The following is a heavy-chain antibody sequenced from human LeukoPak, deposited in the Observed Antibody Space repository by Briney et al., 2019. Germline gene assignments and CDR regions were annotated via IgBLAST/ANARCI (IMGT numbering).Heavy chain of an antibody. J-gene: IGHJ3*02. V-gene: IGHV1-69*04. Sequence: ASVKVSCKASGGTFSSYAISWVRQAPGQGLEWMGRIIPILGIANYAQKFQGRVTITADKSTSTAYMELRSLRSDDTAVYYCARGLTGTTINDAFDIWGQGTMVTVSS. CDR1: GGTFSSYA. CDR3: ARGLTGTTINDAFDI. D-gene: IGHD1-7*01. CDR2: IIPILGIA.